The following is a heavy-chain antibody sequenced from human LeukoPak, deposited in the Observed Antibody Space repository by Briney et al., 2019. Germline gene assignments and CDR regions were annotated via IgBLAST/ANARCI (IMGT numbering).Heavy chain of an antibody. CDR1: GFTVSSNY. CDR2: IYSGGST. J-gene: IGHJ4*02. Sequence: GGSLRLSCAASGFTVSSNYMIWIRQAPGKGLEWVSAIYSGGSTYNAESVKGRFTISRDNSKNMLYLQMNSLRAEDTAVYYCARDLDYGSGSFDYWGQGTLVTVSS. CDR3: ARDLDYGSGSFDY. D-gene: IGHD3-10*01. V-gene: IGHV3-53*01.